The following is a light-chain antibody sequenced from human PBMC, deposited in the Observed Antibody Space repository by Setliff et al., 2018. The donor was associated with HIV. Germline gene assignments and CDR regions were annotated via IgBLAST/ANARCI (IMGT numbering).Light chain of an antibody. Sequence: QSALAQPRSVSGSPGQSVTIPCTGTSSDVGSYNYVTWYQQHPGKVPKLMIYDVTRRPSGVPDRFSGSRSGNTASLTISGLQAEDEADYYCSSFAGRLHVLGTGTKVTVL. V-gene: IGLV2-11*01. CDR2: DVT. CDR1: SSDVGSYNY. CDR3: SSFAGRLHV. J-gene: IGLJ1*01.